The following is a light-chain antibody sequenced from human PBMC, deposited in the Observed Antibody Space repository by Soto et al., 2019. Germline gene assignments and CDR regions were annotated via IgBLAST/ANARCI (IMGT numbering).Light chain of an antibody. CDR2: DAS. J-gene: IGKJ5*01. CDR1: QSLRSNF. CDR3: QQHGISHIT. Sequence: EIVLTQSPGTLSVSPGERATLSCTASQSLRSNFLAWYQQKPGQAPRLLIYDASSRAAGIPDRFSGSGSGTDFTLTITRLEPDDSAVYYCQQHGISHITFGQGTRLEI. V-gene: IGKV3-20*01.